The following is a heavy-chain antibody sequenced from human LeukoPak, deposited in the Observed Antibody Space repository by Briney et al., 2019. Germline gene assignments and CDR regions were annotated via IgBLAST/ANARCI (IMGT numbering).Heavy chain of an antibody. CDR3: ATTYYDFWSAPFDY. J-gene: IGHJ4*02. Sequence: SETLSLTCTVSGGSISSGDYYWSWIRQPPGKGLEWIGYIYYSGSTYYNPSLKSRVTISVDTSKNQFSLKLSSMTAADTAVYYCATTYYDFWSAPFDYWGQGTLVTVSS. D-gene: IGHD3-3*01. V-gene: IGHV4-30-4*02. CDR1: GGSISSGDYY. CDR2: IYYSGST.